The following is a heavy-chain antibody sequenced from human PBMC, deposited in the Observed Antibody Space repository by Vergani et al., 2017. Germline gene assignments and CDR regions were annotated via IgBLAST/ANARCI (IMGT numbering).Heavy chain of an antibody. CDR3: ARPSAPGDYDAMYS. CDR1: GLMFSKYW. Sequence: EVKLLESGGGLVQPGGSLRLSCAASGLMFSKYWMNWVRQAPGKGVVWVANIKQDRSEKYYVDSVRGRFTIYRDNARKSLYLQMNSLRAEDTAVYHCARPSAPGDYDAMYSGGQGTLVTVSS. V-gene: IGHV3-7*01. D-gene: IGHD3-16*01. J-gene: IGHJ3*01. CDR2: IKQDRSEK.